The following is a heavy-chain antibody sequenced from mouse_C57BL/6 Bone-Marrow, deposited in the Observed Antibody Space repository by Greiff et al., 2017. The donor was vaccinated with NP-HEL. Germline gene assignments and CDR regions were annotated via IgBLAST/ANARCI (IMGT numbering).Heavy chain of an antibody. V-gene: IGHV5-12*01. Sequence: EVQLVESGGGLVQPGGSLKLSCAASGFTFSDYYMYWVRQTPEKRLEWVAYISNGGGSTYYPDTVKGRITISRDNAKNTLYLQMSRLKSEDTAMYYCARQSPIYDGYYWVLDYWGQGTTLTVSS. CDR3: ARQSPIYDGYYWVLDY. D-gene: IGHD2-3*01. CDR2: ISNGGGST. J-gene: IGHJ2*01. CDR1: GFTFSDYY.